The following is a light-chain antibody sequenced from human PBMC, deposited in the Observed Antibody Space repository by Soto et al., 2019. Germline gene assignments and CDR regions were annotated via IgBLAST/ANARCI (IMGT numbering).Light chain of an antibody. J-gene: IGKJ4*01. CDR2: AAS. V-gene: IGKV1-16*02. CDR1: QDISDY. Sequence: DIQLTQSPSSVSASVGDTVTITCRASQDISDYLAWFQQKPGQAPRSLIFAASRLQGGVPSKFSGRGSGTDFTLTITSLQPEDFATYYCHQYDTYPLTFRGGTKVQI. CDR3: HQYDTYPLT.